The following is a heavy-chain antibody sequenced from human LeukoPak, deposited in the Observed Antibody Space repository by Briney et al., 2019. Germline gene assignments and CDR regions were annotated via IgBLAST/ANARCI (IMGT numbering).Heavy chain of an antibody. J-gene: IGHJ4*02. CDR1: GGSVSSYY. CDR3: ARHGTISSESYFDY. CDR2: IHNSGRT. D-gene: IGHD1-14*01. Sequence: PSETLSLTCSVSGGSVSSYYWSWIRQSPGKRLEWIGYIHNSGRTNYNPSLKSRVTGFVDTSKNQVSLRLSSVAAADTAVYYCARHGTISSESYFDYWGQGALVTVSS. V-gene: IGHV4-59*08.